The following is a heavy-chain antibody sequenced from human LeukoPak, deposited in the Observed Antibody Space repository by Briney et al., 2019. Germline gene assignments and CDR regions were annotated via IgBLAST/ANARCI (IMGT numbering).Heavy chain of an antibody. CDR3: ARDRYRSSRPEYKWFDP. Sequence: PSETLSLTCSVFGDSLSRYYWSWTRHPPGKGLEWIGNIYYSGLKTYNPSLKSRVTISVDTSKHQFSRKLNSDTAADTGVYYCARDRYRSSRPEYKWFDPWGQGTLVTVSS. J-gene: IGHJ5*02. CDR2: IYYSGLK. V-gene: IGHV4-59*01. CDR1: GDSLSRYY. D-gene: IGHD6-13*01.